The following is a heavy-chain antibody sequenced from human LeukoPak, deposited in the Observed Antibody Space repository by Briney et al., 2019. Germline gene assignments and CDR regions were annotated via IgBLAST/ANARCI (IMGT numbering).Heavy chain of an antibody. CDR3: ARVLGSGSPDY. CDR2: ISGYNGNT. D-gene: IGHD1-26*01. V-gene: IGHV1-18*01. Sequence: ASVKVSCKASGYTFKSFGISWVRQAPGQGLEWMGWISGYNGNTKSGQKVQGRVTLTTDTSASTAYMELRSLRSEDTAVYYCARVLGSGSPDYWGQGTVVTVAS. J-gene: IGHJ4*02. CDR1: GYTFKSFG.